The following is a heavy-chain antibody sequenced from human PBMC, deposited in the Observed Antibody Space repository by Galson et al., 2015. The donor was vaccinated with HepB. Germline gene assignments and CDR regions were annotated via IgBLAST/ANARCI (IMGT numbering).Heavy chain of an antibody. CDR2: ISTDGRTI. D-gene: IGHD1-26*01. V-gene: IGHV3-74*01. Sequence: SLRLSCAASGFTFSSYWMHWVRQDPGKGLVWILGISTDGRTIRYVDSVKGRFTISRDNAKSTVYLQMNSLRDEDTALYYCARGSGSYYFDHWGPGTLVTVSS. J-gene: IGHJ4*02. CDR3: ARGSGSYYFDH. CDR1: GFTFSSYW.